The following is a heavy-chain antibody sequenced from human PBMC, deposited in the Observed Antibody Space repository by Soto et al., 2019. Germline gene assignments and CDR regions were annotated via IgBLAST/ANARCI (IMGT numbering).Heavy chain of an antibody. J-gene: IGHJ4*02. D-gene: IGHD3-10*01. CDR1: GGTFNTYA. Sequence: QVQLVQSGAEMQKPGSSVKVSCQSSGGTFNTYAMNWVRQAPGQGPEWMGDISPMFGAANYAPKFRGRVTITADEATGTSYMQLISLTSGGTAVYFCAREVQVHTPAFVYWGQGTLVTVSS. CDR3: AREVQVHTPAFVY. V-gene: IGHV1-69*19. CDR2: ISPMFGAA.